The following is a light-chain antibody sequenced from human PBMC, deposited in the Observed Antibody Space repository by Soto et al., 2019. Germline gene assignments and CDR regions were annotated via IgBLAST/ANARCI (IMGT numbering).Light chain of an antibody. CDR2: EVY. CDR1: NGVFGSYDV. V-gene: IGLV2-23*02. CDR3: SSYAPLL. Sequence: QSVLTQPASVSGAPGQSITISCTGTNGVFGSYDVVSWYRHHPGKAPELLIYEVYKRHSGVSDRFSASKSGNSASLTISGLQVEDEADYYCSSYAPLLFCGGSQLTV. J-gene: IGLJ2*01.